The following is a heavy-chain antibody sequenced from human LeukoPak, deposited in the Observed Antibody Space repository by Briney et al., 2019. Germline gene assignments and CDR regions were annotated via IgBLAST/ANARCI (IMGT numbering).Heavy chain of an antibody. CDR3: AKKQGYSYQYYFDY. V-gene: IGHV3-23*01. CDR2: ISGSGGST. J-gene: IGHJ4*02. D-gene: IGHD5-18*01. Sequence: QPGGSLRLSCAASGFTFSSYVMSWVRQAPGKGLEWVSAISGSGGSTYYADSVKGRFTISRDNSKNTLYLQMNSLRAEDTAVYYCAKKQGYSYQYYFDYWGQGTLVTVSS. CDR1: GFTFSSYV.